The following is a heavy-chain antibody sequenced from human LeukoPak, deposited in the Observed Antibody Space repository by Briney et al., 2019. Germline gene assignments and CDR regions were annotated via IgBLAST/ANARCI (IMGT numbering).Heavy chain of an antibody. CDR1: GFSISSGYY. CDR2: VYRSGNT. D-gene: IGHD2-21*02. V-gene: IGHV4-38-2*02. J-gene: IGHJ2*01. CDR3: ARDWVVTSYWYFDL. Sequence: PSETLSLTCAVSGFSISSGYYWGWIRPPPGKGLEYIGSVYRSGNTYYNPSLKSRVTISVDTSKNQFFLKLSSVTAADTAVYYCARDWVVTSYWYFDLWGRGTLVTVSS.